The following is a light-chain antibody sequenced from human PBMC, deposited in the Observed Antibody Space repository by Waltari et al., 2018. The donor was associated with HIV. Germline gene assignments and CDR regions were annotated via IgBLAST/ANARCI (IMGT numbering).Light chain of an antibody. V-gene: IGKV1-39*01. CDR2: ATS. CDR3: QQSHTNPRT. CDR1: QTFNTY. Sequence: DIQLTQSPSSLSASVGDRVSITCRASQTFNTYLNWYQQIPGKAPKLLIYATSTLQSGVPLRFRGSGSGTDFTLTISSLQPEDFETYYCQQSHTNPRTFGRGTKVEVK. J-gene: IGKJ4*02.